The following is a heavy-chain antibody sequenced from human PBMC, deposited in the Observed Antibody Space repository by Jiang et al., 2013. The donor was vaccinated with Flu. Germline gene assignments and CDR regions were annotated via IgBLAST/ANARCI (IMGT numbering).Heavy chain of an antibody. CDR3: ARQTTTSLSARYFDP. CDR2: LYYSGIT. J-gene: IGHJ4*02. D-gene: IGHD1-1*01. V-gene: IGHV4-39*01. Sequence: TLTLSCAVSGGSISSSDYYWGWIRQPPGKGLEWIGSLYYSGITFYNPSLKSRVTISMDKSKNQLSLDLNSVTAADTALYYCARQTTTSLSARYFDPWGQGTLVTVSS. CDR1: GGSISSSDYY.